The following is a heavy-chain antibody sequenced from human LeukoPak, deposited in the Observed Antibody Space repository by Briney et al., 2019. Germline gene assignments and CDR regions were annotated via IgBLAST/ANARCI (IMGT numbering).Heavy chain of an antibody. V-gene: IGHV1-2*06. CDR1: GYTFTGYY. D-gene: IGHD6-13*01. CDR3: ATADIAAAGTVSYYYYYGMDV. J-gene: IGHJ6*02. CDR2: INPNSGGT. Sequence: GASVKVSCKASGYTFTGYYMHWVRQAPGQGLEWMGRINPNSGGTNYAQKFQGRVTMTEDTSTDTAYMELSSLRSEDTAVYYCATADIAAAGTVSYYYYYGMDVWGQGTTVTVSS.